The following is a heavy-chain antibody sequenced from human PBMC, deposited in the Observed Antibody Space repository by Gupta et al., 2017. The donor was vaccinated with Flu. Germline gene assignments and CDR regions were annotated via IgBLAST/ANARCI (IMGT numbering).Heavy chain of an antibody. CDR1: GGSFSGYH. Sequence: QVQLQQWGAGLLKPSETLSLTCDVYGGSFSGYHWTWVRQTPFKGLEWIGEIDPSGSTFYNPSLKSRISISKDTSKNQFSLNLRSVTAADTAVYYCARGPHPEWPPGFYWSQGTLVTVSS. CDR2: IDPSGST. CDR3: ARGPHPEWPPGFY. D-gene: IGHD3-3*01. V-gene: IGHV4-34*01. J-gene: IGHJ4*02.